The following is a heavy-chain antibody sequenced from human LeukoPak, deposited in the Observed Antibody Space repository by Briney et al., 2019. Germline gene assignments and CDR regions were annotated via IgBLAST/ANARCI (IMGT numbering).Heavy chain of an antibody. D-gene: IGHD2-2*01. V-gene: IGHV3-23*01. CDR1: GFTFSSYT. J-gene: IGHJ4*02. CDR3: AKGSGSVVVPAALIDY. CDR2: ISGSGGST. Sequence: RSGGSLRLSCAASGFTFSSYTMSWVRQAPGKGLEWVSAISGSGGSTYYADSVKGRFTISRDNSKNTLYLQMNRLRAEDTAVYYCAKGSGSVVVPAALIDYWGQGALVTVSS.